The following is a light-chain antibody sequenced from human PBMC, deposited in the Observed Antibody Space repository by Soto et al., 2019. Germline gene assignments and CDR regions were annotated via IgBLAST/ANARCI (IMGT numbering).Light chain of an antibody. CDR2: KAS. CDR3: QHYNSYSEA. J-gene: IGKJ1*01. CDR1: QSISNW. Sequence: DIQMPQSPSTLSASVGDRVTIACLASQSISNWFAWYQQRPGKAPKLLIYKASNLESGVPSRFSGSGSGTEFTLIISSLQPDDFATYYCQHYNSYSEAFGQGTKVDIK. V-gene: IGKV1-5*03.